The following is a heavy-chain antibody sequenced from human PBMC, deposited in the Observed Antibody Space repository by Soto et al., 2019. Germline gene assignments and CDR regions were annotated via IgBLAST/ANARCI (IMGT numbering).Heavy chain of an antibody. V-gene: IGHV3-23*01. CDR3: ARVREYSYGVYGMDV. CDR1: GFTFSSYA. J-gene: IGHJ6*02. D-gene: IGHD5-18*01. Sequence: PGGSLRLSCAASGFTFSSYAMSWVRQAPGRGLEWVSVISGSGDSTYADSVKGRFSISRDNSKNTLYLQMNSLRAEDTAVYYCARVREYSYGVYGMDVWGQGTTVTVSS. CDR2: ISGSGDST.